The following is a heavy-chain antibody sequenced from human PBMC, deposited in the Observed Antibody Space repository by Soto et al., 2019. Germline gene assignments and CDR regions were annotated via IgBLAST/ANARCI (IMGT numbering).Heavy chain of an antibody. D-gene: IGHD2-8*01. V-gene: IGHV3-33*01. Sequence: QVKLVESGGGVVQPGKSLRLSCAASGFNFLSYGMHWVRQAPGKGLEWVASVWFDGSNENYADSVKARFTISRDNSKNTIYLQMDSLRAEDTAVYYCVRDWSSNANSGNDYWGQGTLVTVSS. CDR1: GFNFLSYG. CDR2: VWFDGSNE. CDR3: VRDWSSNANSGNDY. J-gene: IGHJ4*02.